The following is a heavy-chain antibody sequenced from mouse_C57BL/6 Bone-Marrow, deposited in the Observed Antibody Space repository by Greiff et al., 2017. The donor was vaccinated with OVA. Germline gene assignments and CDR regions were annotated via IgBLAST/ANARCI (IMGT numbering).Heavy chain of an antibody. D-gene: IGHD2-5*01. CDR1: GYTFTSYW. J-gene: IGHJ4*01. CDR3: ARRSNYDDYYAMDY. V-gene: IGHV1-61*01. Sequence: VQLQQPGAELVRPGSSVKLSCKASGYTFTSYWMDWVKQRPGQGLEWIGNIYPSDSETHYNQKFKDKATLTVDKSSSTAYMQLSSLTSEDSAVYYCARRSNYDDYYAMDYWGQGTSVTVSS. CDR2: IYPSDSET.